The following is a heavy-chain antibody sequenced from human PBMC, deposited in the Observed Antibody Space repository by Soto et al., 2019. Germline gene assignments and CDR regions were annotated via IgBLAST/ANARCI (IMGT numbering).Heavy chain of an antibody. CDR2: IRTSSSYI. D-gene: IGHD3-22*01. J-gene: IGHJ4*02. CDR1: GFTFSSYS. V-gene: IGHV3-21*01. Sequence: GGSLRLSCAASGFTFSSYSMNWVRQAPGKGLEWVSSIRTSSSYIYYADSVKGRFTISRDNAKNSLYLQMNSLRAEDTAVYYCAREVGLYDSSGYYFSPFDYWGQGT. CDR3: AREVGLYDSSGYYFSPFDY.